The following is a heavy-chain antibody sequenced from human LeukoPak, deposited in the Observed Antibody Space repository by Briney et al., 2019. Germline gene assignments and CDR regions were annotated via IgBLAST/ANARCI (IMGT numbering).Heavy chain of an antibody. CDR1: GGTFSSYA. CDR2: IIPIFGTA. J-gene: IGHJ4*02. D-gene: IGHD3-3*01. V-gene: IGHV1-69*05. CDR3: ARDKYDFWSGYFDY. Sequence: SVKVSCKASGGTFSSYAISWVRQAPGQGLEWMGGIIPIFGTANYAQKFQGRVTITTDESTSTAYMELSSLRSEDTAVYYCARDKYDFWSGYFDYWGQGTVVTVSS.